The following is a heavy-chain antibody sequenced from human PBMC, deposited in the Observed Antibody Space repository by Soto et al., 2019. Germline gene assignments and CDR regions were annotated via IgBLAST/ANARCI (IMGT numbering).Heavy chain of an antibody. D-gene: IGHD6-19*01. CDR1: GFSFNSYA. CDR3: GKDALEGASVDLLRFLVYSSGGPNNWLAS. CDR2: ISVSGRST. J-gene: IGHJ5*01. Sequence: GGSLRLSCVASGFSFNSYAMSWVRQAPGKGLEWVSGISVSGRSTYYGDSVKGRFTISRDNSKDTLYLQMNSLRAEDTAVYYCGKDALEGASVDLLRFLVYSSGGPNNWLASWARGTCVTVSS. V-gene: IGHV3-23*01.